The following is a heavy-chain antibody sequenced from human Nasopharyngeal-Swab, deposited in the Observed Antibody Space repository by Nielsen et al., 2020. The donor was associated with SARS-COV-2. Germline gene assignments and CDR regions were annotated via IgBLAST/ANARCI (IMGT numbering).Heavy chain of an antibody. Sequence: SETLSLTCTVSGGSISSSAHYRSWLRQTPGKGLEWLGFIYYKGNTYYNPSVTSRLTMSLDTSKNQFSLSLSSVTAADTAVYYCARGKTTIITQYYLENWGQGTLVTVSS. CDR1: GGSISSSAHY. V-gene: IGHV4-30-4*01. CDR2: IYYKGNT. D-gene: IGHD4-11*01. J-gene: IGHJ4*02. CDR3: ARGKTTIITQYYLEN.